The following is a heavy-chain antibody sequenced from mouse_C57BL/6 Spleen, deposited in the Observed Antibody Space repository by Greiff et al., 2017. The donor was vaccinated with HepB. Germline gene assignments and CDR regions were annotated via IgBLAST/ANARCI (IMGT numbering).Heavy chain of an antibody. CDR3: ARLITTSYFDY. V-gene: IGHV5-6*02. D-gene: IGHD2-4*01. CDR2: ISSGGSYT. Sequence: EVKLEESGGDLVKPGGSLKLSCAASGFTFSSYGMSWVRQTPDKRLEWVATISSGGSYTYYPDSVKGRFTISRDNAKNTLYLQMSSLKSEDTAMYYCARLITTSYFDYWGQGTTLTVSS. J-gene: IGHJ2*01. CDR1: GFTFSSYG.